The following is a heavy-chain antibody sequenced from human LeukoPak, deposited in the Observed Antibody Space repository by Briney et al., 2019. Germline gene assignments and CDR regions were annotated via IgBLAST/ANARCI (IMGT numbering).Heavy chain of an antibody. CDR2: IYYSGST. D-gene: IGHD3-16*02. CDR3: ASLRGSYRCYDSPYYYYMDV. Sequence: SETLSLTCTVSGGSISSNNYYWGWIRQPPGTGLEWIGSIYYSGSTYYNPSLKSRVTISVDTSKNQCSLKLSSVTAADTAVYYCASLRGSYRCYDSPYYYYMDVWGKGTTVTVSS. V-gene: IGHV4-39*07. CDR1: GGSISSNNYY. J-gene: IGHJ6*03.